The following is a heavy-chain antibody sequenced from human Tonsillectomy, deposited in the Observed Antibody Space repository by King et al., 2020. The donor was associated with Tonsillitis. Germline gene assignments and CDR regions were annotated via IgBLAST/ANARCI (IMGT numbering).Heavy chain of an antibody. CDR2: INPNSGGT. Sequence: VQLVESGAEVKKPGASVKVSCTASGYTFTGYYMHWVRQAPGQGLEWMGWINPNSGGTNYAQKFQGRVTMTRDTSISTAYMELSRLRSDDTAIYYCARGHDYGDFDTDYWGQGTLVTVSS. V-gene: IGHV1-2*02. J-gene: IGHJ4*02. CDR1: GYTFTGYY. D-gene: IGHD4-17*01. CDR3: ARGHDYGDFDTDY.